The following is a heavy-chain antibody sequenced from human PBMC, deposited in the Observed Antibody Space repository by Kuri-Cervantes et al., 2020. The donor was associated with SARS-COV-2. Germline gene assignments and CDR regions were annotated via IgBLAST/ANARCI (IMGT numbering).Heavy chain of an antibody. V-gene: IGHV3-30*02. CDR2: IRYDGSNK. CDR1: GFTFSSYG. CDR3: AKGFPNWGPLYYFDY. J-gene: IGHJ4*02. D-gene: IGHD7-27*01. Sequence: GESLKISCAASGFTFSSYGMHWVRQAPGKGLEWVAVIRYDGSNKYYADSVKGRFTISRDNSKNTLYLEMNSLRAEDTAVYYCAKGFPNWGPLYYFDYWGQGTLVTVSS.